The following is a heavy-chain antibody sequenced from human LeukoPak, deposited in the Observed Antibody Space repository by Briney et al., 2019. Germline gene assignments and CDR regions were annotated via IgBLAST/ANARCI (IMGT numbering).Heavy chain of an antibody. CDR2: IYTSGST. J-gene: IGHJ5*02. V-gene: IGHV4-4*07. Sequence: SETLSLTCTVSGGSISSYYWSWIRQPAGKGLEWIGRIYTSGSTNYNPSLRSRVTMSVDTSKNQFSLKFSSATVADTAVYYCARHLGQQLVPGWFDPWGQGTLVTVSS. D-gene: IGHD6-6*01. CDR1: GGSISSYY. CDR3: ARHLGQQLVPGWFDP.